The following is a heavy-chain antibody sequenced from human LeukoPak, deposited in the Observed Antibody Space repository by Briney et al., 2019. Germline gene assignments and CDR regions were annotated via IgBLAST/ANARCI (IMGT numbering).Heavy chain of an antibody. CDR2: IYPGDSDT. J-gene: IGHJ5*02. CDR1: GYIFTNYW. Sequence: GESLKISCKGSGYIFTNYWIGWVRQMPGKGLEWMGIIYPGDSDTRYSPSFEGQVTISADTSISTACLQGSSLKASDTAMYYCARHPYSSYCTSSRCHRWFDPWGQGTLVTVSS. CDR3: ARHPYSSYCTSSRCHRWFDP. D-gene: IGHD2-2*01. V-gene: IGHV5-51*01.